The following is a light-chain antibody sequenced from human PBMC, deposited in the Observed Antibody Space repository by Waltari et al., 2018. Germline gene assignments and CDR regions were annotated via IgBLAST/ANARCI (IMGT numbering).Light chain of an antibody. CDR3: QQHYSSPFT. CDR1: QSVLYSSNNKNY. CDR2: WAS. V-gene: IGKV4-1*01. J-gene: IGKJ3*01. Sequence: DIVMTQSPDSLAVSLGERATINCKSSQSVLYSSNNKNYLAWYQQKPGQPPKVLFYWASTRESGVPDRFSGSGSGTDFTLTSSSLQAEDVAVYYCQQHYSSPFTFGPGTKVDIK.